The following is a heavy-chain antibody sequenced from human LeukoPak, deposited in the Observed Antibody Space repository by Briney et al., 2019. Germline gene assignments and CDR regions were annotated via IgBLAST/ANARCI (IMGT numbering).Heavy chain of an antibody. CDR1: GFTLSSYA. CDR2: MSADGGGT. V-gene: IGHV3-23*01. J-gene: IGHJ4*02. CDR3: AKTSGASACYFDY. D-gene: IGHD4/OR15-4a*01. Sequence: GGSLRLSCAASGFTLSSYAMSWVRQAPGKELEWVSAMSADGGGTYIADSLKGRCTISRDNSKSTLSLQMNSLRAEDTAIYYCAKTSGASACYFDYWGQGSLVTVS.